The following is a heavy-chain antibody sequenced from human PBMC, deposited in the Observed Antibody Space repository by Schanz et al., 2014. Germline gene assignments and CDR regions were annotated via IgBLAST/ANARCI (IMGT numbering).Heavy chain of an antibody. CDR1: RYTFNTYG. Sequence: GPEVKEPGASVKVSCEASRYTFNTYGLNWVRQAPGQGLEWMGWISPYTGNTHYFDKMEGRVTMTTDTSTSTAYMELRSLRSDDTAVYYCARDGVDAAAGGNYWGQGTLVTVSS. V-gene: IGHV1-18*01. CDR3: ARDGVDAAAGGNY. J-gene: IGHJ4*02. CDR2: ISPYTGNT. D-gene: IGHD6-13*01.